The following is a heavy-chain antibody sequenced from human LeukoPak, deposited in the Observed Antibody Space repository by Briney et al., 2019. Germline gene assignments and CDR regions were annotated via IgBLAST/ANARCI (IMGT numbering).Heavy chain of an antibody. V-gene: IGHV3-7*02. CDR1: GFXFSSYW. D-gene: IGHD6-13*01. CDR3: ASSVTWYFLSDY. CDR2: IKQDGSEK. Sequence: PGGSLRLSCAASGFXFSSYWMSWVRQAPGKGLEWVANIKQDGSEKYYVDSVKGRFTISRDNAKNSLYLQMNSLRAEDTAVYYCASSVTWYFLSDYWGQGTLVTVSS. J-gene: IGHJ4*02.